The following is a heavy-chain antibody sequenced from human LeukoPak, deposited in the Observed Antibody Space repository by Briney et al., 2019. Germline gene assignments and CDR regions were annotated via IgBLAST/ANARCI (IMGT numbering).Heavy chain of an antibody. CDR3: ARVRSGYSGYDSDY. CDR1: GYTFTSYG. CDR2: ISAYNGNT. J-gene: IGHJ4*02. D-gene: IGHD5-12*01. Sequence: ASVKVSCKASGYTFTSYGISWARQAPGQGLEWMGWISAYNGNTNYAQKLQGRVTMTTDTSTSTAYMELRSLRSDDTAVYYCARVRSGYSGYDSDYWGQGTLVTVSS. V-gene: IGHV1-18*04.